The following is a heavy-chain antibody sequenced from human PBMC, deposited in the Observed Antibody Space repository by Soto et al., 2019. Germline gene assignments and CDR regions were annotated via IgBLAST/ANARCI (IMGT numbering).Heavy chain of an antibody. V-gene: IGHV3-72*01. D-gene: IGHD2-2*01. Sequence: EVQLVESGGGLVQPGGSLRLSCAVSGFTSSDHDMNWVRQAPGKGLGWVGHTRNKGNNYITNYAASVKGRFTISRDDSKNSLYLQMNSLKTADTALYYCSRSAYAHGLDVSGQGTTVTVSS. CDR3: SRSAYAHGLDV. J-gene: IGHJ6*02. CDR2: TRNKGNNYIT. CDR1: GFTSSDHD.